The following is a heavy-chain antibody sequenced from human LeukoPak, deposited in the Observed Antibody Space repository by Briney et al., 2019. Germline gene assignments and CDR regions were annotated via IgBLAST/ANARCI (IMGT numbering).Heavy chain of an antibody. CDR2: INQDGTGK. J-gene: IGHJ4*02. CDR3: AKLAKYFYGSETYYFFEH. D-gene: IGHD3-10*01. Sequence: GGSLRLSCAASGFSFTTYWMGWVRQAPGKGLEWVANINQDGTGKYYVDSVKGRFTISRDNAKNSLYLQMNSLRVEDTAVYYCAKLAKYFYGSETYYFFEHWGQGTPVTASS. V-gene: IGHV3-7*01. CDR1: GFSFTTYW.